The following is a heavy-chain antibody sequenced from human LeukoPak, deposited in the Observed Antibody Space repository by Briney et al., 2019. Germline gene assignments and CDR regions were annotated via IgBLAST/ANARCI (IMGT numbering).Heavy chain of an antibody. V-gene: IGHV4-30-2*01. CDR2: IYHSGST. Sequence: PSQTLSLTCTVSGGSISSGGYYWSWIRQPPGKGLEWIGYIYHSGSTYYNPSLKSRVTISVDRSKNQFSLKLSSVTAADTAVYYCARTEANWGLFDYWGQGTLVTVSS. CDR1: GGSISSGGYY. D-gene: IGHD7-27*01. J-gene: IGHJ4*02. CDR3: ARTEANWGLFDY.